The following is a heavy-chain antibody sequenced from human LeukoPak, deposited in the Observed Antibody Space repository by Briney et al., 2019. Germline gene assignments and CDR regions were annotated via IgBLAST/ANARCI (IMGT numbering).Heavy chain of an antibody. CDR3: ARGGAPGAFDI. J-gene: IGHJ3*02. D-gene: IGHD3-16*01. Sequence: GGSLRLSCAASGFTFSSYEMNWVRQAPGKGLEWVSYISSSGSTIYYADSVKGRFTISRDNAKNSLYLQMNSLRAEDTAVYYCARGGAPGAFDIWGQGTMVTVSS. V-gene: IGHV3-48*03. CDR1: GFTFSSYE. CDR2: ISSSGSTI.